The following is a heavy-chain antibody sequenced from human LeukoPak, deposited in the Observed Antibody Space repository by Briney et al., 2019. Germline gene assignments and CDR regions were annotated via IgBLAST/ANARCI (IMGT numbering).Heavy chain of an antibody. CDR3: ARDYDILTGSDIGGDY. D-gene: IGHD3-9*01. CDR2: ISSSSSYI. J-gene: IGHJ4*02. V-gene: IGHV3-21*01. CDR1: GFTFSSHS. Sequence: GGSLRLSCAASGFTFSSHSMTWVRQAPGKGLEWVSFISSSSSYIYYADSVKGRFTISRDNSKNTLYLQMNSLRAEDTAVYYCARDYDILTGSDIGGDYWGQGTLVTVSS.